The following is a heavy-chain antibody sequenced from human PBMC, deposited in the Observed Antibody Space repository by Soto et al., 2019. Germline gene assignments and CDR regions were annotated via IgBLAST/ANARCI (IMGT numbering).Heavy chain of an antibody. CDR1: GGTFSSYA. Sequence: ASVKVSCKASGGTFSSYAISWVRQAPGQGLEWMGGIIPIFGTANYAQKFQDRVTITADESTSTAYMELSSLRSEDTAVYYCASSYYYDSSGPLGDWFDPWGQGTLVTVSS. CDR3: ASSYYYDSSGPLGDWFDP. V-gene: IGHV1-69*13. D-gene: IGHD3-22*01. J-gene: IGHJ5*02. CDR2: IIPIFGTA.